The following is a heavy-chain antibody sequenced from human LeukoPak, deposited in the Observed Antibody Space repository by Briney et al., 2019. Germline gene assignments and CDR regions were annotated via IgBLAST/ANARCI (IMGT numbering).Heavy chain of an antibody. CDR1: GGSISSGDYY. D-gene: IGHD2-21*02. CDR2: IYYSGST. Sequence: PSQTLSLTCTVSGGSISSGDYYWSWIRQPPGKGLEWIGYIYYSGSTYYNPSLKSRVTISVDTSKNQFSLKLSSVTAADTAVYYCARDPGPVVVTKVDAFDIWGQGTMVTVPS. J-gene: IGHJ3*02. V-gene: IGHV4-30-4*01. CDR3: ARDPGPVVVTKVDAFDI.